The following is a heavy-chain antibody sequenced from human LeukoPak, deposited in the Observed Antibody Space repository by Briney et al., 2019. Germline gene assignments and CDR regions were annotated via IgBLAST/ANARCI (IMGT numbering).Heavy chain of an antibody. CDR2: IYSGGST. J-gene: IGHJ6*03. V-gene: IGHV3-53*01. Sequence: GGSLRLSCPASALTVSSNYMSWVRQAPGKGLEWVSVIYSGGSTYYADSVKGRFTISRDNSKNTLYLQMNSLRAEDTAVYSCASGPRPAAIAYYYMDVWGKGTTVTVSS. CDR3: ASGPRPAAIAYYYMDV. CDR1: ALTVSSNY. D-gene: IGHD2-2*01.